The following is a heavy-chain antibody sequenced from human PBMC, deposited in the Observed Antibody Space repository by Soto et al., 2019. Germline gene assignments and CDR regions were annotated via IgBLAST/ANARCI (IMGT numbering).Heavy chain of an antibody. Sequence: PGESVKISCKDSGYNFANYWIAWVRQMPGKGLEWMGIIYPGDSDTRYSPSFQGQVTISADKSISTAYLQWTSLKASDTAMYYCARLPIGPKNGWFDPWGQGTLVTVSS. CDR2: IYPGDSDT. V-gene: IGHV5-51*01. CDR1: GYNFANYW. D-gene: IGHD2-8*01. J-gene: IGHJ5*02. CDR3: ARLPIGPKNGWFDP.